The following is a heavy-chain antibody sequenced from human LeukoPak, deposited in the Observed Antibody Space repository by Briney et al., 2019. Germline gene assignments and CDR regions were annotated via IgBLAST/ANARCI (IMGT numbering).Heavy chain of an antibody. D-gene: IGHD1-26*01. J-gene: IGHJ5*02. CDR2: ISSTRTYT. CDR1: GFTFSSSS. CDR3: ARLLSPGWFDP. Sequence: GGSLRLSCAASGFTFSSSSMNWVRQAPGKGLDWVSCISSTRTYTNYANSVKGRDTISRDNPTKSMYLQMKSLRPPETAAYYSARLLSPGWFDPWGRGTLVTVSS. V-gene: IGHV3-21*01.